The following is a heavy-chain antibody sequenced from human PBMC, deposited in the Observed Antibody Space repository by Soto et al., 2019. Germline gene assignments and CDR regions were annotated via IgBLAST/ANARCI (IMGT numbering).Heavy chain of an antibody. CDR3: ASATQSRTTLDWLDS. D-gene: IGHD1-7*01. CDR2: ISSSGSFV. CDR1: GFTFSSDS. V-gene: IGHV3-21*01. J-gene: IGHJ5*01. Sequence: GGSLRLSCDASGFTFSSDSMGWVRQAPGKGLEWVASISSSGSFVNYADSVKGRFTISRDNAKNSLYLQMRHLKDEDTDVYYCASATQSRTTLDWLDSWGQGTMVTVYS.